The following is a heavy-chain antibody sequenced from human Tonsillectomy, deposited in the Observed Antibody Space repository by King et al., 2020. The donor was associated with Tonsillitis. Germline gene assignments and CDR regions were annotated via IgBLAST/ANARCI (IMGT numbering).Heavy chain of an antibody. CDR3: ARDYYESPSGFDH. Sequence: VTLKESGPALVKPTQTLTLTCTFSGFSLRTSGMCVSWIRQPPGKALEWLARIDWDDDKYYSTSLKTRLTISKDTSKNQVVLTMTNMDPVHTATYYCARDYYESPSGFDHWGQGILVTVSS. V-gene: IGHV2-70*11. CDR2: IDWDDDK. J-gene: IGHJ5*02. D-gene: IGHD3-22*01. CDR1: GFSLRTSGMC.